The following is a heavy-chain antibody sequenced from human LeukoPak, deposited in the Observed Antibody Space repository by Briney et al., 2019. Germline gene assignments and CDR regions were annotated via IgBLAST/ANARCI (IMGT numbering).Heavy chain of an antibody. J-gene: IGHJ4*02. V-gene: IGHV3-23*01. CDR3: AKDADSGSYYDY. CDR2: ISGSGGST. CDR1: GFNFSSYA. D-gene: IGHD1-26*01. Sequence: GGSLRLSCAASGFNFSSYAMSWVRQAPGKGLEWVSAISGSGGSTYYADSVKGRFTISRDNSKNTLYLQMNSLRAEDTAGYDCAKDADSGSYYDYWGQGTLVTVSS.